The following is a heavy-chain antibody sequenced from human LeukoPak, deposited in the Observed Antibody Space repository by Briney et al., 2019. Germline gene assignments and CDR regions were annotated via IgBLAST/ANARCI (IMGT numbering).Heavy chain of an antibody. CDR2: IYYSGST. J-gene: IGHJ4*02. CDR3: ARDLRDYGMYYFDY. Sequence: PSETLSLTCTVSGGSINSGGDYWSWIRQHPGKGLEWIGYIYYSGSTYYNPSLKSRVTISVDTSKNQFSLKLSSVTAADTAVYYCARDLRDYGMYYFDYWGQGILVTVSS. CDR1: GGSINSGGDY. D-gene: IGHD4-17*01. V-gene: IGHV4-31*03.